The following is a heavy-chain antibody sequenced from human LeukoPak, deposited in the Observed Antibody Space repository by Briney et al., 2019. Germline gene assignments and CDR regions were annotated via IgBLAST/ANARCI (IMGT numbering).Heavy chain of an antibody. D-gene: IGHD3-9*01. CDR1: GYSISSGYY. V-gene: IGHV4-38-2*02. CDR3: ARGGYDILTGYYEGVFDY. Sequence: SESLSLTCTVSGYSISSGYYWGWIRQPPGKGLEWIGSIYHSGSTYYNPSLKSRVTISVDTSKNQFSLKLSSVTAADTAVYYCARGGYDILTGYYEGVFDYWGQGTLVTVSS. CDR2: IYHSGST. J-gene: IGHJ4*02.